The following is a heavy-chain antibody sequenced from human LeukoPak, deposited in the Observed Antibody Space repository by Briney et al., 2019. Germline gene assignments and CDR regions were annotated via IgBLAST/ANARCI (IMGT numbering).Heavy chain of an antibody. V-gene: IGHV4-4*07. J-gene: IGHJ6*02. CDR2: IYTSGST. CDR3: ASLTVTKGRYYYYGMDV. CDR1: GGSISSYY. Sequence: SETLSLTCTVSGGSISSYYWSWIRQPAGKGLEWIGRIYTSGSTNYNPSLKSRVTMSVDTSKNQVSLKLSSVTAADTAVYYCASLTVTKGRYYYYGMDVWGQGTTVTVSS. D-gene: IGHD4-17*01.